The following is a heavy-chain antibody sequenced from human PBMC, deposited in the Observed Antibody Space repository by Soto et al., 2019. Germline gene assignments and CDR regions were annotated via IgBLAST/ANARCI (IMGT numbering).Heavy chain of an antibody. CDR3: ARVTGYSSGWPDY. D-gene: IGHD6-19*01. V-gene: IGHV3-11*05. J-gene: IGHJ4*02. Sequence: QVQLVESGGGLVKPGGSLRLSCAASGFTFSDYYMSWIRQAPGKGLEWVSYISSSSSYTNYADSVMGRFTISRDNAKKSLYLQMNSLRAEDTAVYYCARVTGYSSGWPDYWGQGTLVTVFS. CDR2: ISSSSSYT. CDR1: GFTFSDYY.